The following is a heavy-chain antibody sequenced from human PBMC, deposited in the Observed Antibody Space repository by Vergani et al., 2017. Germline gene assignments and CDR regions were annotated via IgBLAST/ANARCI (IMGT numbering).Heavy chain of an antibody. D-gene: IGHD3-10*01. V-gene: IGHV1-46*01. CDR2: INPSGGST. CDR1: GYTFTSYY. CDR3: ARETGSGSYLPHMYYYGMDV. Sequence: QVQLVQSGAEVKKPGASVKVSCKASGYTFTSYYMHWVRQAPGQGLEWMGIINPSGGSTSYAQKFQGRVTMTRDTSTSTVYMELSSLRSEDTAVYYCARETGSGSYLPHMYYYGMDVWGQGP. J-gene: IGHJ6*02.